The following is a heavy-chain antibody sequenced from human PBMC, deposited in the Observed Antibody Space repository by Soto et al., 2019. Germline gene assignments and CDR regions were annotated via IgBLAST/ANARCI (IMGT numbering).Heavy chain of an antibody. D-gene: IGHD4-4*01. CDR1: GGSISSSSYY. Sequence: SETLSLTCTVSGGSISSSSYYWGWIRQPPGKGLEWIGSIYYSGSTYYNPSLKSRVTISVDTSKNQFSLKLSSVTAADTAVYYCARHSPRDYSLLWYNWFDPWGQGTLVTVSS. CDR3: ARHSPRDYSLLWYNWFDP. V-gene: IGHV4-39*01. CDR2: IYYSGST. J-gene: IGHJ5*02.